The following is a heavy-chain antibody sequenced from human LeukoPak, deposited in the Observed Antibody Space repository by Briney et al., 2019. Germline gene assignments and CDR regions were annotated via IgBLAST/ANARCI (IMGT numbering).Heavy chain of an antibody. J-gene: IGHJ5*02. CDR2: ISSGSSAI. D-gene: IGHD3-22*01. Sequence: GGSLRLSCAASGFTFSSYSMNWVRQAPGRGLEWVSIISSGSSAIFSADALKGRFTISRDDAKNTLNLQMNSLRAEDTAVYYCARDLGQYYDTSDNWFDPWGQGTLVTVSS. V-gene: IGHV3-21*01. CDR3: ARDLGQYYDTSDNWFDP. CDR1: GFTFSSYS.